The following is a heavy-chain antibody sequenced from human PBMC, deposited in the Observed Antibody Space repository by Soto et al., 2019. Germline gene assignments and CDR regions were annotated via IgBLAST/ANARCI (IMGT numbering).Heavy chain of an antibody. Sequence: QVQLQESGPGLVKPSETLSLTCTVSGGSISSSSYYWGWIRQPPGKGLEWIGSIYYSGTTYYNPSLKSRVPISVDTSKNQFSLKLRSVTAADTAVYYCARRITVAAIDYFDYWGQGTLVTVSS. V-gene: IGHV4-39*01. CDR1: GGSISSSSYY. CDR3: ARRITVAAIDYFDY. D-gene: IGHD6-19*01. J-gene: IGHJ4*02. CDR2: IYYSGTT.